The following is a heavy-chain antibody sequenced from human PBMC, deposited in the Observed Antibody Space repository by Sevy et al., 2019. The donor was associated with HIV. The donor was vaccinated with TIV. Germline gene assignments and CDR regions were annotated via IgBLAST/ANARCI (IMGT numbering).Heavy chain of an antibody. Sequence: GGSLRLSCTASGFSFGDYAMNWVRQAPGKGLEWVACLKNKARGGTLDDAASVKGRFTISRDESNSIVYLQMNELKTQETGVYSCTRWNGANSIFDYWGQGALVTVSS. CDR1: GFSFGDYA. CDR2: LKNKARGGTL. D-gene: IGHD1-1*01. J-gene: IGHJ4*02. CDR3: TRWNGANSIFDY. V-gene: IGHV3-49*04.